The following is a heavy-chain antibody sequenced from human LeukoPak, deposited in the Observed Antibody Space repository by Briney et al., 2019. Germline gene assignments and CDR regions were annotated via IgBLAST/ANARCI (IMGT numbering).Heavy chain of an antibody. V-gene: IGHV3-30*01. CDR2: ISYDGSNK. CDR3: AHDSSGYGLDY. Sequence: GGSLRLSCAASGFTFSSYAMHWVRQAPGKGLEWVAVISYDGSNKYYADSVKGRFTISRDNSKNTLYLQMNSLRAEDTAVYYCAHDSSGYGLDYWGQGTLVTVSS. J-gene: IGHJ4*02. CDR1: GFTFSSYA. D-gene: IGHD3-22*01.